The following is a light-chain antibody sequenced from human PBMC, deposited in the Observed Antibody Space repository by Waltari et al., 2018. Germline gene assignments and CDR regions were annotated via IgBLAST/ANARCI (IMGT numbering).Light chain of an antibody. Sequence: QSALPQPRSVSGSPGQSVTISCSGTSSDGGHYNFFAWSQQHPGNAPKLLIYDVVKRPSGVPDRFSGSKSGNTASLTISGLQTEDEADYYCCSYAGSYTFVFGGGTQLTVL. J-gene: IGLJ7*01. CDR1: SSDGGHYNF. V-gene: IGLV2-11*01. CDR2: DVV. CDR3: CSYAGSYTFV.